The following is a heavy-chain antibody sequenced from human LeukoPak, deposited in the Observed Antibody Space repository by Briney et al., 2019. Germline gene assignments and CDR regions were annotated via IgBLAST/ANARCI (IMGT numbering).Heavy chain of an antibody. Sequence: SETLSLTCTVSGGSISNYYWSWIRQPPGKGLEWIGYIYYTGSTNYNPSLKSRVTISVDTSKNQFSLKLTSVTAADTAVYYCARYASNWFGGYYFDYWGQGTLVTVSS. D-gene: IGHD6-13*01. CDR2: IYYTGST. CDR3: ARYASNWFGGYYFDY. V-gene: IGHV4-59*01. CDR1: GGSISNYY. J-gene: IGHJ4*02.